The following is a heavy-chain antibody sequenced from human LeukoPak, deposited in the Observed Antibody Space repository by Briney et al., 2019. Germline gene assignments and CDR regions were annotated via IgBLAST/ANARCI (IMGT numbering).Heavy chain of an antibody. CDR1: GGTFSSYA. D-gene: IGHD2-2*01. J-gene: IGHJ3*02. Sequence: ASVKVSCKASGGTFSSYAISWVRQAPGQGLEWMGRIIPILGIANYAQKFQGRVTITADKSTSTAYMELSSLRSEDTAVYYCATDRGCSSTSCFGLRGAFDIWGQGTMVTVSS. CDR3: ATDRGCSSTSCFGLRGAFDI. CDR2: IIPILGIA. V-gene: IGHV1-69*04.